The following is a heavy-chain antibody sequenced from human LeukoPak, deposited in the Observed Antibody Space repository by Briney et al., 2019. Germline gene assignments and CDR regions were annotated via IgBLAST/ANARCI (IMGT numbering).Heavy chain of an antibody. CDR3: AKSQFSDSSLGDY. V-gene: IGHV3-23*01. D-gene: IGHD3-22*01. CDR1: GFAFSSYG. CDR2: ISGSGHST. Sequence: PGGSLRLSCAASGFAFSSYGMSWVRQAPGKGLEWVSTISGSGHSTYYADSVKGRFTISRDNSKNTLYLQMSSLTAEDTAKYYCAKSQFSDSSLGDYWGQGTLVTVSS. J-gene: IGHJ4*02.